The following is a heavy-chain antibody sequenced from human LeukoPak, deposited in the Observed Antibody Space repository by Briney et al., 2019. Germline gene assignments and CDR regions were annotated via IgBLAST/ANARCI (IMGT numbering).Heavy chain of an antibody. V-gene: IGHV1-46*01. CDR3: ARDPDSGSYYGGPFDI. D-gene: IGHD1-26*01. Sequence: ASVKVSCKASGCTFTSYYMHWVRQAPGQGLEWMGIINPSGGSTSYAQKFQGRVTMTRDTSTSTAYMELRSLRSEDTAVYYCARDPDSGSYYGGPFDIWGQGTMVTVSS. J-gene: IGHJ3*02. CDR2: INPSGGST. CDR1: GCTFTSYY.